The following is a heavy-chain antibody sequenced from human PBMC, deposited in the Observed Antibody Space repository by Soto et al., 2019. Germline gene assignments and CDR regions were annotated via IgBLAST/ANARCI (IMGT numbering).Heavy chain of an antibody. D-gene: IGHD2-15*01. V-gene: IGHV3-30-3*01. CDR2: ISYDGSNK. Sequence: QVQLVESGGGVVQPGRSLRLSCAASGFTFSSYAMHWVHQAPGKGLEWVAVISYDGSNKYYADSVKGRFTISRDNSKNTLYLQMNSLRAEDTAVYYCARTPAVEYYFDYWGQGTLVTVSS. CDR1: GFTFSSYA. J-gene: IGHJ4*02. CDR3: ARTPAVEYYFDY.